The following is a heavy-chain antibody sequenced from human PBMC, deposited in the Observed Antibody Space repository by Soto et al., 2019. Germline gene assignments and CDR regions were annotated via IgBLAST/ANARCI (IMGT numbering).Heavy chain of an antibody. D-gene: IGHD6-25*01. V-gene: IGHV4-30-4*01. J-gene: IGHJ6*02. CDR2: IYYSGSA. CDR1: GGSISRDDYF. Sequence: SETLSLTCTVSGGSISRDDYFWSWIRQPPGKGLEWIGYIYYSGSAYYTPSLQSRVSISMDTSKNQFSLKLTSVTATDTAVYFCARGAALNTYYNYIGMDVWDQGTTVTAP. CDR3: ARGAALNTYYNYIGMDV.